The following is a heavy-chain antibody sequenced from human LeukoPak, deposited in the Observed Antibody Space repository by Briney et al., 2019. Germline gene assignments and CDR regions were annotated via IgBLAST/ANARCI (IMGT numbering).Heavy chain of an antibody. Sequence: PGGSLRLSCAASGFTFSSYSMNWVRQAPGKGLEWVSSISSSSSYIYYADSVKGRFTISRDNVKNSLYLQMNSLRAEDTAVYYCARVVGATASAVDYWGQGTLVTVSS. V-gene: IGHV3-21*01. CDR2: ISSSSSYI. CDR3: ARVVGATASAVDY. CDR1: GFTFSSYS. J-gene: IGHJ4*02. D-gene: IGHD1-26*01.